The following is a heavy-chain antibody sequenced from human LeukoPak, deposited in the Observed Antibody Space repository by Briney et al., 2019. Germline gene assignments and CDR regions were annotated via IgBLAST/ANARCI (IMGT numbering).Heavy chain of an antibody. Sequence: SETLSLTCSVSSGSITTTTYNWGWVRQPPGKQLEWIGSISDSGSTYFNPSLKSRPIISVDTSKNQFSLKLTSVTAADTAVYFCARAYRSSWYANWFDPWGQGTLVTVSS. D-gene: IGHD6-13*01. CDR3: ARAYRSSWYANWFDP. CDR2: ISDSGST. J-gene: IGHJ5*02. CDR1: SGSITTTTYN. V-gene: IGHV4-39*02.